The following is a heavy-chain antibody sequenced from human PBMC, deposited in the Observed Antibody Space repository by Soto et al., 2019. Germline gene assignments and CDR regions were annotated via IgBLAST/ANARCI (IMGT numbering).Heavy chain of an antibody. CDR2: LSYRGSI. CDR1: GDCINSPDYY. D-gene: IGHD3-9*01. Sequence: SETLSLTCTVSGDCINSPDYYCSWIHHPSLTVRELIGLLSYRGSIYYTPSFDSRFPISIDTSKNQNFLSLSSVTHADSSAYFCARVTLTPYRFDSWGQGILVTVS. V-gene: IGHV4-30-4*01. J-gene: IGHJ5*01. CDR3: ARVTLTPYRFDS.